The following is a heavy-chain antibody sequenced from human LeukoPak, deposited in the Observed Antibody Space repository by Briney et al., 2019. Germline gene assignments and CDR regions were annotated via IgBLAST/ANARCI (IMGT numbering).Heavy chain of an antibody. CDR1: GFTFSSYG. V-gene: IGHV3-33*01. CDR2: IWYDGSNK. Sequence: GGSLRLSCAASGFTFSSYGMHWVRQAPGKGLEWVAPIWYDGSNKYYADSVKGRLTISRDNSRNTLYLQMNSLRAEDTAVYYCAREGPRGNSQFDYWGQGTLVTVSS. D-gene: IGHD2/OR15-2a*01. CDR3: AREGPRGNSQFDY. J-gene: IGHJ4*02.